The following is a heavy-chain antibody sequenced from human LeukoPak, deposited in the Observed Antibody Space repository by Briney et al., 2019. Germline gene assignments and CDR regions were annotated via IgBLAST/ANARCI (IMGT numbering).Heavy chain of an antibody. D-gene: IGHD5-12*01. Sequence: WGSLRLSCAASGFTFSSYAMSWVRQAPGKGLEWVSAISGSGGSTYYADSVKGRFTISRDNSKNTLYLQMNSLRAEDTAVYYCAKALQTIVATTVSHWGQGTMVTVSS. CDR1: GFTFSSYA. V-gene: IGHV3-23*01. J-gene: IGHJ3*01. CDR3: AKALQTIVATTVSH. CDR2: ISGSGGST.